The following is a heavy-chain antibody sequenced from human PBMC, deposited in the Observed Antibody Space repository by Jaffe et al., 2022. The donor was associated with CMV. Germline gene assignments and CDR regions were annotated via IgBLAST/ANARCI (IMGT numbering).Heavy chain of an antibody. CDR1: GDSIRSSSYY. D-gene: IGHD6-19*01. CDR3: ARHLPYSSGWPGADY. CDR2: IYYSGST. J-gene: IGHJ4*02. Sequence: QVQLQESGPGLVKPSETLSLTCSVSGDSIRSSSYYWAWIRQPPGKGLEWIGTIYYSGSTYYKSSLKSRVTISVDTSKNQFSLKLNSVTAADTGVYYCARHLPYSSGWPGADYWGQGTLVTVFS. V-gene: IGHV4-39*01.